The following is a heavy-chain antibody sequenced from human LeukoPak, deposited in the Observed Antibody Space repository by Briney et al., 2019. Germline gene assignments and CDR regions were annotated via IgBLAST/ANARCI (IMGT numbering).Heavy chain of an antibody. CDR3: EKAYWVAVAGHFDY. CDR2: TIVSGGST. CDR1: GFTFSIYA. J-gene: IGHJ4*02. Sequence: AGSLRLSCAASGFTFSIYAISWVRQAPGKGLEWVSATIVSGGSTYYADSVKGRFNIYRDNSEDRLYLEMNSLRAEDTAVYYCEKAYWVAVAGHFDYWGQGTVVTVSS. V-gene: IGHV3-23*01. D-gene: IGHD6-19*01.